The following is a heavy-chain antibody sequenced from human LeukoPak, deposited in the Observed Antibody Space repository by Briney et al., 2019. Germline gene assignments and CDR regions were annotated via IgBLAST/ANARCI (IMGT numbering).Heavy chain of an antibody. CDR1: GGSISSSSYY. Sequence: SETLSLTCTVSGGSISSSSYYWGWIRQPPGKGLEWIGSIYYSGSTYYNPSLKSRVTISVDTSKNQFSLKLSSVTAADTAMYYCATPGDSFDYWGQGTLVTVSS. J-gene: IGHJ4*02. V-gene: IGHV4-39*01. D-gene: IGHD3-16*01. CDR3: ATPGDSFDY. CDR2: IYYSGST.